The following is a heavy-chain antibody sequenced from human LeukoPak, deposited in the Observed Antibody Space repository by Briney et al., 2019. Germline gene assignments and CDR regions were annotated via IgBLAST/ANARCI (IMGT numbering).Heavy chain of an antibody. V-gene: IGHV1-18*01. CDR3: ARDLYYDYIWGSYRYFDY. D-gene: IGHD3-16*02. J-gene: IGHJ4*02. CDR1: VYTFTSYG. Sequence: ASVTVSCKASVYTFTSYGISWVRQAPGQGLEWMGWISAYNGNTNYAQKLQGRVTMTTDTSTSTAYMELRSLRSDDTAVYYCARDLYYDYIWGSYRYFDYWGQGTLVTVSS. CDR2: ISAYNGNT.